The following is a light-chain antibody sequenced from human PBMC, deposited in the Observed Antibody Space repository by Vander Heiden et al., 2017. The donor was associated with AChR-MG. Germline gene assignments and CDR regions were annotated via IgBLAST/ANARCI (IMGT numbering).Light chain of an antibody. CDR1: SRAINDYNS. Sequence: SAMTPPASVAGSPGPWITISCIRPSRAINDYNSVPCSQHSPDTSPNIIISDGKKRPAGCSNRFSCSKAGTTASLTISGLQAEDEDDYDCSSYTSTILLVFGTGTKVTVL. CDR3: SSYTSTILLV. V-gene: IGLV2-14*03. J-gene: IGLJ1*01. CDR2: DGK.